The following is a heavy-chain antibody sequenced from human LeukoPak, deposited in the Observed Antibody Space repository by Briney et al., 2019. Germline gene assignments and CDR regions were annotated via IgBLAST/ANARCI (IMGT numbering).Heavy chain of an antibody. V-gene: IGHV4-59*01. CDR1: GGSISSYY. Sequence: SETLSLTCTVSGGSISSYYWSWIRQPPGKGLEWIGYIYYSGSTNYNPSLKSRVTISVDTSKNQFSLKLSSVTAADTAVYYCARHRSSTSWKNYYGMDVWAKGPRSPSP. D-gene: IGHD2-2*01. CDR2: IYYSGST. CDR3: ARHRSSTSWKNYYGMDV. J-gene: IGHJ6*02.